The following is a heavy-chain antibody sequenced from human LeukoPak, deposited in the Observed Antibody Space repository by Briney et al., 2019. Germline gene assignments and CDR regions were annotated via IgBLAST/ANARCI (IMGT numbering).Heavy chain of an antibody. J-gene: IGHJ4*02. CDR2: IYGGGGT. V-gene: IGHV3-53*01. D-gene: IGHD6-19*01. CDR3: ASQAAGLDY. Sequence: GGSLRLSCAASGFTVSSNYMAWVRQAPGKGLEWVTVIYGGGGTYYADSVKGRFTISRDNAKNSLYLQMNSLRAEDTAVYYCASQAAGLDYWGQGTLVTVSS. CDR1: GFTVSSNY.